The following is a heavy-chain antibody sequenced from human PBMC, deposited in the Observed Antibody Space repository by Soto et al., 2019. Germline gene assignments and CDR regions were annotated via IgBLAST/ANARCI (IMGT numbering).Heavy chain of an antibody. CDR2: NYYSGST. V-gene: IGHV4-59*01. CDR3: ARVAYCYDSSGYRPYSFDI. J-gene: IGHJ3*02. Sequence: SETLSLTCTVSAGSISSYYWSWIRQPPGKGLEWNGDNYYSGSTNYNPSLKSRFTISVDTSKNQFSLKLSSVTAADTAVYYCARVAYCYDSSGYRPYSFDIWGQGTMVTV. D-gene: IGHD3-22*01. CDR1: AGSISSYY.